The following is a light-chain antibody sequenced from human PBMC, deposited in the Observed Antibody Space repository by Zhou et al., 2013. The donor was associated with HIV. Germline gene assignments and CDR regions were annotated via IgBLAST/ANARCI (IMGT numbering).Light chain of an antibody. J-gene: IGKJ1*01. CDR1: QSISSY. CDR2: AAS. CDR3: QQSYTNPWT. Sequence: DIQMTQSPSSLSASVGDRVTITCRASQSISSYLNWCQHKPGKAPKLLIYAASSLQSGVPSRFSGSGTGRDFTLTISSLQPEDFAIYYCQQSYTNPWTFGQGTKVEFK. V-gene: IGKV1-39*01.